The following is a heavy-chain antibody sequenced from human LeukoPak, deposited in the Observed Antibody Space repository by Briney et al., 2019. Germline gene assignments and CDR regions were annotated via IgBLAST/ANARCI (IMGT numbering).Heavy chain of an antibody. V-gene: IGHV3-21*01. J-gene: IGHJ3*02. CDR3: ARGSGNYYTTFDI. CDR1: GFTFSSYS. CDR2: ISSSSSYI. D-gene: IGHD3-10*01. Sequence: GGSLRLSCAASGFTFSSYSMNWVRQAPGKGLEWVSSISSSSSYIYYADSVKGRFTISRDNAKNSLYLQMNSLRAEDTAVYYCARGSGNYYTTFDIWGQGTMVTVSS.